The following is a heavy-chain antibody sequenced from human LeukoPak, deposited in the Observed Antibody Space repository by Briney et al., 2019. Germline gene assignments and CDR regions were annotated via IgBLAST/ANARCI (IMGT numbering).Heavy chain of an antibody. CDR2: ISGSGGST. J-gene: IGHJ4*02. CDR1: GFTFSSYA. Sequence: PGGSLRLSCAASGFTFSSYAMSWVRQAPGKGLEWVSAISGSGGSTYYADSVKGRFTISRDNPKNTLYLQMNSLRAEDTAVYYCAKAELRSIAAAGINDYWGQGTLVTVSS. CDR3: AKAELRSIAAAGINDY. D-gene: IGHD6-13*01. V-gene: IGHV3-23*01.